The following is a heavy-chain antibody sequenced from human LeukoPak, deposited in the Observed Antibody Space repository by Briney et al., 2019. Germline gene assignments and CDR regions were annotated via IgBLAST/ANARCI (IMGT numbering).Heavy chain of an antibody. V-gene: IGHV4-59*12. CDR2: IYSTGST. J-gene: IGHJ5*02. CDR3: ASQVVPASPFDP. Sequence: SETLYLPCDVSGGPLSTDYGNWLRLAPGRGLEWIGNIYSTGSTNYNSSLKSPVTISVDTSNIQCSLQLASVTATDTAVYYCASQVVPASPFDPWGQGVLVTVCS. CDR1: GGPLSTDY.